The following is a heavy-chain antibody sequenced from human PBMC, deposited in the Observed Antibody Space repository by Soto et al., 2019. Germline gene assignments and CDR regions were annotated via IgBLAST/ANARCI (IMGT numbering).Heavy chain of an antibody. CDR1: GGSISSYY. CDR3: ARAYYYGSGSYGMDV. V-gene: IGHV4-59*01. CDR2: IYYSGST. Sequence: PSETLSLTCTVSGGSISSYYWSRIRQPPGKGLEWIGYIYYSGSTNYNPSLKSRVTISVDTSKNQFSLKLSSVTAADTAVYYCARAYYYGSGSYGMDVWGQGTTVTVSS. D-gene: IGHD3-10*01. J-gene: IGHJ6*02.